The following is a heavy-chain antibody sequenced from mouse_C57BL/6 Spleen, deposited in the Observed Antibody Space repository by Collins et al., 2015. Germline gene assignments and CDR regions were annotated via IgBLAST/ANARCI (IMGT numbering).Heavy chain of an antibody. V-gene: IGHV1-9*01. J-gene: IGHJ2*01. CDR2: ILPGSGST. CDR3: AKLGRSVYFDY. D-gene: IGHD4-1*01. Sequence: QVQLQQSGAELMKPGASVKISCKATGYTFSSYWIEWVKQRPGHGLEWIGEILPGSGSTNYNEKFKGKATFTADTSSNTAYMQLSSLTSEDSAVYYCAKLGRSVYFDYWGQGTTLTVSS. CDR1: GYTFSSYW.